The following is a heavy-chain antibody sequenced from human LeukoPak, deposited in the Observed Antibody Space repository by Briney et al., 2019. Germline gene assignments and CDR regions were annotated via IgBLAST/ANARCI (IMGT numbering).Heavy chain of an antibody. J-gene: IGHJ5*02. CDR2: IYYTGNT. CDR3: ARVKEVNWFDP. D-gene: IGHD2-21*01. Sequence: SETLSLTCTVSGDSISSSSYYWGWIRQPPGRGLEWIGNIYYTGNTYYNPSLKSRVTMSVDTSKNQFSLKLSSVTAADTAVYYCARVKEVNWFDPWGQGTLVTVSS. V-gene: IGHV4-39*07. CDR1: GDSISSSSYY.